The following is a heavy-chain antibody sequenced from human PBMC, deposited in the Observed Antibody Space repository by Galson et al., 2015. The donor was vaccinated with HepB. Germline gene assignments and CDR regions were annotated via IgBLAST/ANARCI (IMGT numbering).Heavy chain of an antibody. D-gene: IGHD3-3*01. V-gene: IGHV1-46*01. J-gene: IGHJ5*02. Sequence: SVKVSCKASGYTLVSQYIHWVRQAPGHGLEWLGLINPSDGSTNYAQKFQGRVTMTRDTSTSTVYMELSSLRSEDTAVFYCARGLITIFGVVTPQFDPWGHGTLVTVSS. CDR2: INPSDGST. CDR1: GYTLVSQY. CDR3: ARGLITIFGVVTPQFDP.